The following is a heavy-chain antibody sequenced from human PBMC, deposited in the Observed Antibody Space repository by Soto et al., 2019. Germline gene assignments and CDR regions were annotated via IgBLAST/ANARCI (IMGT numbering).Heavy chain of an antibody. V-gene: IGHV1-2*04. Sequence: QVQLVQSGAEVKKPGASVKVSCKASGYTFSDYYVHWVRQAPGQGLEWMGWINPYSGATNYAQKFQDWVTMTGDASVSTAYLELTTLVSDDTAVYYCARARANVAPNWFDPGGQGTLVIVSS. CDR1: GYTFSDYY. CDR2: INPYSGAT. CDR3: ARARANVAPNWFDP. D-gene: IGHD5-12*01. J-gene: IGHJ5*02.